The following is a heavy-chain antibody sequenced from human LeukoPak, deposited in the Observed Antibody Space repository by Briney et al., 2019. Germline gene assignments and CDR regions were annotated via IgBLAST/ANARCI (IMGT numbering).Heavy chain of an antibody. CDR1: GFTFSDHY. V-gene: IGHV3-11*01. J-gene: IGHJ4*02. CDR3: AKRSGSYRGYFDY. D-gene: IGHD1-26*01. CDR2: ISGSGSTI. Sequence: GGSLRLSCAASGFTFSDHYMSWIRQAPGKGLEWASYISGSGSTIYYPDSVKGRFTISRDNSKNTLYLQMNSLRAEDTAVYYCAKRSGSYRGYFDYWGQGTLVTVSS.